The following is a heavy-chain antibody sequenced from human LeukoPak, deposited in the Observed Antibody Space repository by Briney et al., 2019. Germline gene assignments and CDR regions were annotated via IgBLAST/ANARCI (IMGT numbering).Heavy chain of an antibody. CDR2: VSAYADNT. CDR3: ARDPGHSSGWYGYYYYMDV. Sequence: ATVKVSCKASGYTFTSYGITWVRQAPGQGLEWMGWVSAYADNTNYVQKIQGRVTMTTDTSTSTAYMELRSLRSDDTAVYYCARDPGHSSGWYGYYYYMDVWGKGTTVTVSS. J-gene: IGHJ6*03. CDR1: GYTFTSYG. V-gene: IGHV1-18*01. D-gene: IGHD6-19*01.